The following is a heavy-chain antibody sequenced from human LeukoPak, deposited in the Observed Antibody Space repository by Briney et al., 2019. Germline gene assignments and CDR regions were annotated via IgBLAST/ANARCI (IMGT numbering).Heavy chain of an antibody. D-gene: IGHD3-10*01. CDR3: ARADYYGSGSWGSYYFDY. CDR2: ISSSGSTI. J-gene: IGHJ4*02. CDR1: GFTFSSYE. Sequence: GGSLRLSCAASGFTFSSYEMNWVRQAPGKGLEWVSYISSSGSTIYYADSVKGRFTTSRDNAKNSLYPQMNSLRAEDTAVYYCARADYYGSGSWGSYYFDYWGQGTLVTVSS. V-gene: IGHV3-48*03.